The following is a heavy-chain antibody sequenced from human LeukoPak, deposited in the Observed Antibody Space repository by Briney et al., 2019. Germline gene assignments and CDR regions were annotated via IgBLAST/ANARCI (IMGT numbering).Heavy chain of an antibody. CDR1: GFTFSSYS. CDR3: AKDQGNYKRWFDP. Sequence: GGSLRLSCAASGFTFSSYSLNWARQAPGKGLEWVSSISSSSSYIYYADSVKGRFTISRDNSKNTLYLQMNSLRAEDTAVYYCAKDQGNYKRWFDPWGQGTLVTVSS. D-gene: IGHD3-10*01. J-gene: IGHJ5*02. CDR2: ISSSSSYI. V-gene: IGHV3-21*01.